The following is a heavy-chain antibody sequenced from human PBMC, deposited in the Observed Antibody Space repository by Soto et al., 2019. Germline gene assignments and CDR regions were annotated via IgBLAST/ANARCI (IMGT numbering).Heavy chain of an antibody. CDR2: IWYDGSNK. CDR3: AREYKDIVVVPAAELYYYYMDV. CDR1: GFTFSSYG. D-gene: IGHD2-2*01. Sequence: GGSLRLSCAASGFTFSSYGMHWVRQAPGKGLEWVAVIWYDGSNKYYADSVKGRFTISRDNSKNTLYLQMNSLRAEDTAVYYCAREYKDIVVVPAAELYYYYMDVWGKGTTVTVSS. J-gene: IGHJ6*03. V-gene: IGHV3-33*01.